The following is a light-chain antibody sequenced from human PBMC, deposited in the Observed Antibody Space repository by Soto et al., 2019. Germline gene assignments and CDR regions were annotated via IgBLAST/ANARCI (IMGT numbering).Light chain of an antibody. CDR2: EVT. Sequence: HSALTQPPSASGSPGQSVTISCTGTSSDVGVYNYVSWYQQYPGRAPKLMIYEVTKRPSGVPDRFSGSKSGNTASLTVSGLQAEDEADYYCSSYAASNNFYFVFGGGTKLTVL. V-gene: IGLV2-8*01. CDR1: SSDVGVYNY. J-gene: IGLJ3*02. CDR3: SSYAASNNFYFV.